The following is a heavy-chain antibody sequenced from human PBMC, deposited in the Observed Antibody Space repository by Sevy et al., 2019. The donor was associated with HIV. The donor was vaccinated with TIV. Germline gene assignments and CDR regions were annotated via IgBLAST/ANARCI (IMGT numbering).Heavy chain of an antibody. CDR3: AKRRSRTPYYYYGMDV. CDR2: ISGSGGGT. V-gene: IGHV3-23*01. Sequence: GGSLRLSCAASGFTFSSYAMSWVRQAPGKGLEWVSAISGSGGGTYYADSVKGRFTISRDNSKNTLYLQMNSLRAEDTAVYYCAKRRSRTPYYYYGMDVWGQGTTVTVSS. J-gene: IGHJ6*02. CDR1: GFTFSSYA.